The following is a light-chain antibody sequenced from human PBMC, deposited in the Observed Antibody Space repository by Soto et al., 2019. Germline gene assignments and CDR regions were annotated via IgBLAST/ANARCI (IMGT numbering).Light chain of an antibody. Sequence: DIQMTQSPSTLSASVGDRVTITCRASQSSTDWFAWYQQKPGKAPKFLIYKASNLEGGVPSRFSGSGSGTEFTLTISSVQPDDFATYYCQYWDDYSWTFGQGTKVEIK. CDR1: QSSTDW. CDR3: QYWDDYSWT. J-gene: IGKJ1*01. CDR2: KAS. V-gene: IGKV1-5*03.